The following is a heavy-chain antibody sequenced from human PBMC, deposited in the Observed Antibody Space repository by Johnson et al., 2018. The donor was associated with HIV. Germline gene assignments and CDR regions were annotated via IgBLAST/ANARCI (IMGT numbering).Heavy chain of an antibody. CDR2: IRWDGAIT. CDR3: ARAEIYEGRVGDFAFDI. J-gene: IGHJ3*02. CDR1: GFTFDDYA. V-gene: IGHV3-43D*03. Sequence: VESGGGVVQPGGSLRLSCAASGFTFDDYAMHWVRQVPGNGLEWVSLIRWDGAITRYVDSVKGRFTISRDNSRNSLYLQMKSLRAEDSALYYCARAEIYEGRVGDFAFDIWGRGTMVTVSS. D-gene: IGHD3-10*01.